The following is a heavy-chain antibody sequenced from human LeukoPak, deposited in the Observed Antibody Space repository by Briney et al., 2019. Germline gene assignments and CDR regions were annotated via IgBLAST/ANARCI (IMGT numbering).Heavy chain of an antibody. D-gene: IGHD6-13*01. Sequence: GESLKISCKGSGYIFTSYWIGWVRQMPGKGLEWMGIIYPGDSDTRYSPSFQGQVTISADKSISTAYLQWSSLKASDTAMYYCARRSATAAAGPDYWGQGTLVTVSS. CDR1: GYIFTSYW. J-gene: IGHJ4*02. V-gene: IGHV5-51*01. CDR3: ARRSATAAAGPDY. CDR2: IYPGDSDT.